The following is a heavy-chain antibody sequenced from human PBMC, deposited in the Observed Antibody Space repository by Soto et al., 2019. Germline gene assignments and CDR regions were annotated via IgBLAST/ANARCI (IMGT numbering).Heavy chain of an antibody. V-gene: IGHV3-7*01. CDR3: VREVWGPVD. CDR1: GFTFTSYT. CDR2: IKEDGIQK. D-gene: IGHD7-27*01. Sequence: EVQLVESGGGLVQPGGSLRLSCEASGFTFTSYTMIWVRQSPGEGLEWLANIKEDGIQKNYVDSVKGRFTISRDNAKKSLYLQVNSLRVDDTAVNYCVREVWGPVDWGQGTLVTVSS. J-gene: IGHJ4*02.